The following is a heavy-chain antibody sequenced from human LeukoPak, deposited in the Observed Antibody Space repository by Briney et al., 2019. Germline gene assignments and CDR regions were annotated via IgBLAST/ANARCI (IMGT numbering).Heavy chain of an antibody. J-gene: IGHJ4*02. Sequence: PSETLSLICAVYGGSFSGYYWTWIRQTPGKGLEWIGEINHRGSTNYNPSPESRVTISVDTSKNHFSLDLTSVTAADTAVYYCASGGWYRGYWGQGTLVTVSS. CDR3: ASGGWYRGY. CDR1: GGSFSGYY. CDR2: INHRGST. V-gene: IGHV4-34*01. D-gene: IGHD2-15*01.